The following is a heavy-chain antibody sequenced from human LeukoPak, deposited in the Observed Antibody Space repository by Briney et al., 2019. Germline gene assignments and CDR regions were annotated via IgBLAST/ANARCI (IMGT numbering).Heavy chain of an antibody. J-gene: IGHJ5*02. CDR3: ARRPSGSGSYGFDP. CDR2: IYYSGST. CDR1: GGSISSYY. Sequence: SETLSLTCTVSGGSISSYYWSWIRQPPGKGLEWIGYIYYSGSTNYNPSLKSRVTISVDTSKNQFSLKLSSVTAADTAVYYCARRPSGSGSYGFDPWGQGTLVTVSS. D-gene: IGHD3-10*01. V-gene: IGHV4-59*01.